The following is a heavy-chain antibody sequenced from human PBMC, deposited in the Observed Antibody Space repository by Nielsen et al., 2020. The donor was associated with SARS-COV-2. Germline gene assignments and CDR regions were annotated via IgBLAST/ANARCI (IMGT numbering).Heavy chain of an antibody. CDR1: GFSFNTYS. CDR3: ARMYYDFWRGYSTQFDY. CDR2: ISYDGSNK. D-gene: IGHD3-3*01. J-gene: IGHJ4*02. V-gene: IGHV3-30*03. Sequence: GESLKISCVASGFSFNTYSMHWVRQAPGKGLEWVAIISYDGSNKDYADSVKGRFTISRDNSKNTLYLQMNSLRVDDTAVFYCARMYYDFWRGYSTQFDYWGQGTLVTVSS.